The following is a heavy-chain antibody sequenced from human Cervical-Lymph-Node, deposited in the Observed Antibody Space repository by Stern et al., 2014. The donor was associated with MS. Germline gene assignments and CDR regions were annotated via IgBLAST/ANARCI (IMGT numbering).Heavy chain of an antibody. Sequence: QVQLVQSGGGVVQPGRSLRLSCAASGFTFNNSAMHWVRQAPGKGLEWVAVISYDVTNKYYTDSVKGRFTISRDNSKNTLFLQMNSLRTEDTAVYYCAKDLLGYFDYWGQGTLVTVSS. CDR3: AKDLLGYFDY. J-gene: IGHJ4*02. D-gene: IGHD7-27*01. CDR2: ISYDVTNK. V-gene: IGHV3-30*18. CDR1: GFTFNNSA.